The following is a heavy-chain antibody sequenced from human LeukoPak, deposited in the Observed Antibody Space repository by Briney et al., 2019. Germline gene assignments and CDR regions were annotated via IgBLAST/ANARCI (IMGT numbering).Heavy chain of an antibody. CDR2: ISYDGSNK. CDR3: AREQEGYSSGWSKKGNWFDP. CDR1: GFTFSSYG. J-gene: IGHJ5*02. D-gene: IGHD6-19*01. V-gene: IGHV3-30*03. Sequence: GGSLRLSCAASGFTFSSYGMHWVRQAPGKGLEWVAVISYDGSNKYYADSVKGRFTISRDNSKNTLYLQMNSLRAEDTAVYYCAREQEGYSSGWSKKGNWFDPWGQGTLVTVSS.